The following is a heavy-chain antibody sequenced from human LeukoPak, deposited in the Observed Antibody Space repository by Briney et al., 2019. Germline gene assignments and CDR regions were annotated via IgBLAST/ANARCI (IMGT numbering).Heavy chain of an antibody. CDR2: IKKDGSEE. Sequence: PGGSLRLSCTASGFSFSTSWMSWVRQTPGKGLEWVANIKKDGSEEYYVDSVKTRFTISRDNAKNSLYLQLNSLIVEDTAVYYCARLSTSVAGDDHWGQGTLVTVSS. J-gene: IGHJ4*02. V-gene: IGHV3-7*01. D-gene: IGHD6-19*01. CDR1: GFSFSTSW. CDR3: ARLSTSVAGDDH.